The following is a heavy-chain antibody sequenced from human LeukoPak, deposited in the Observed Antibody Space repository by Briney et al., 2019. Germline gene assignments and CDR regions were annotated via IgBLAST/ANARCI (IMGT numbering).Heavy chain of an antibody. D-gene: IGHD6-19*01. CDR1: GYPFSSYG. CDR3: ARVHAYSSAGDY. V-gene: IGHV1-18*01. Sequence: GSVKVSCKTSGYPFSSYGISWVRQAPGQGLEWMGWISAYSGNTNYAQKLQGRVTTTTDTSTSTAYMELRSLRSDDTAVYYCARVHAYSSAGDYWGQGTLVTVS. J-gene: IGHJ4*02. CDR2: ISAYSGNT.